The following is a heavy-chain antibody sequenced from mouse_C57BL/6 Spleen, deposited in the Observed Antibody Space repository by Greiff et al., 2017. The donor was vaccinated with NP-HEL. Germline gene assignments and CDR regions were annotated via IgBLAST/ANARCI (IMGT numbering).Heavy chain of an antibody. CDR3: ARGWLLLAWFAY. CDR2: ISYDGSN. J-gene: IGHJ3*01. V-gene: IGHV3-6*01. CDR1: GYSITSGYY. D-gene: IGHD2-3*01. Sequence: DVKLVESGPGLVKPSQSLSLTCSVTGYSITSGYYWNWIRQFPGNKLEWMGYISYDGSNNYNPSLKNRISITRDTSKNQFFLKLNSVTTEDTATYYCARGWLLLAWFAYWGQGTLVTVSA.